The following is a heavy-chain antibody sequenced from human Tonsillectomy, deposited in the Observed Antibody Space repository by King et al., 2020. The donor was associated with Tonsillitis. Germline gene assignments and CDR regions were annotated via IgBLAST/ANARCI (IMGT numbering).Heavy chain of an antibody. D-gene: IGHD1-26*01. CDR2: IYHRGGT. Sequence: QLQESGPGLVKPSQTLSLTCTVSGGSIRSGDDYWTWIRQLPGKGLEWIVYIYHRGGTYYNPSLRSRITISVDTSKNQFSLKLSSVTAADTAVYYCARDRVGTTLSTSYGMDVWGQGTTVIVSS. CDR1: GGSIRSGDDY. CDR3: ARDRVGTTLSTSYGMDV. V-gene: IGHV4-31*03. J-gene: IGHJ6*02.